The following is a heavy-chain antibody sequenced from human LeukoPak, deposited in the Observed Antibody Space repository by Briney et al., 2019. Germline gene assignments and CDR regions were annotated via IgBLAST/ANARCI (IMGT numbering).Heavy chain of an antibody. J-gene: IGHJ4*02. CDR3: ARSSYPYYFDY. CDR2: INNDGSDT. CDR1: GFTFNTYW. V-gene: IGHV3-74*01. Sequence: GGSLRLSCAASGFTFNTYWMHWVRQAPGKGLVWVSRINNDGSDTIYADSVKGRFTISRDNAKDTLYLQMNSLRVEDTAVYYCARSSYPYYFDYWGQGTLVTVSS.